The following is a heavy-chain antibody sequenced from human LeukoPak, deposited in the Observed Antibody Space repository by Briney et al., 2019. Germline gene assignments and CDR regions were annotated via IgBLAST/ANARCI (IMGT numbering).Heavy chain of an antibody. CDR3: ARDSGTMIVAEGGEYGMDV. J-gene: IGHJ6*02. CDR2: IYSGGST. V-gene: IGHV3-66*01. D-gene: IGHD3-22*01. Sequence: GGSLRLSCAASGFTVSSNYMSWVRQAPGKGLEWVSVIYSGGSTYYADSVKGRFTISRDNSKNTLYLQMNSLRAEDTAVYYCARDSGTMIVAEGGEYGMDVWGQGTTVTVSS. CDR1: GFTVSSNY.